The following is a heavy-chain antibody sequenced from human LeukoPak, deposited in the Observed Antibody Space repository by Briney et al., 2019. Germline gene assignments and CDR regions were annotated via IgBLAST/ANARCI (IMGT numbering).Heavy chain of an antibody. CDR2: ISYDGSNK. J-gene: IGHJ6*02. CDR3: AKDLLARGVIHYYYYYGMDV. Sequence: GGSLRLSCAASGFTFSSYGMHWVRQAPGKGLEWVAVISYDGSNKYYADSVKGRFTISRDNSKNTLYLQMNSLRAEDTAVYYCAKDLLARGVIHYYYYYGMDVWGQGTTVTVSS. V-gene: IGHV3-30*18. D-gene: IGHD3-10*01. CDR1: GFTFSSYG.